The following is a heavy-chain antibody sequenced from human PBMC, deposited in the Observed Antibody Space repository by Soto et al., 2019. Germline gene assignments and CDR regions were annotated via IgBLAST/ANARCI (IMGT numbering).Heavy chain of an antibody. Sequence: PGGSRRLSCAASGFTFSTYAMSWVRQAPGKGLEWVSAISGTGDSTYYADSVKGRFTISRDNSKNTLYLQMTTLRAEDTALYHCAKDHWGSYSGQGTLVTVSS. CDR1: GFTFSTYA. CDR3: AKDHWGSY. J-gene: IGHJ4*02. D-gene: IGHD3-16*01. V-gene: IGHV3-23*01. CDR2: ISGTGDST.